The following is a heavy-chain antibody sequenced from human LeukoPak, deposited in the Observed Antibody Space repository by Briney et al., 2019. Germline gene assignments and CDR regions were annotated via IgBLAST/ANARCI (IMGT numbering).Heavy chain of an antibody. CDR1: GFTFSSYS. CDR3: GAAANRGAAAYDY. V-gene: IGHV3-21*06. J-gene: IGHJ4*02. CDR2: ISSFGSYI. Sequence: GGSLRLSCAASGFTFSSYSMNWVRQAPGKGLEWVSSISSFGSYIYYADSVKGRFTISRDNAKNSLYLQMNSLRAEDTAAYYCGAAANRGAAAYDYWGQGTLVTVSS. D-gene: IGHD2-2*01.